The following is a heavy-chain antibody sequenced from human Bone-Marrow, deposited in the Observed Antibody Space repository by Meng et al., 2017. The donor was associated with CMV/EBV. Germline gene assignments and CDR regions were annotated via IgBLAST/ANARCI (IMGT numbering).Heavy chain of an antibody. CDR1: GFTFSNAW. CDR3: ARGYPEGVYFDY. Sequence: LTCAASGFTFSNAWMSWVRQAPGKGLEWVGRIRRKLNSYTTEYAASVKGRFTISRDDSKKSLYLQMESLKTEDTAVYYCARGYPEGVYFDYWGQGTLVTVSS. D-gene: IGHD1-14*01. V-gene: IGHV3-72*01. CDR2: IRRKLNSYTT. J-gene: IGHJ4*02.